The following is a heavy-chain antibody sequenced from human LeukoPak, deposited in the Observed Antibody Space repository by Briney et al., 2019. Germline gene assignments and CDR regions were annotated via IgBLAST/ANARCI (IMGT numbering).Heavy chain of an antibody. V-gene: IGHV3-64*01. CDR1: GFTFSSYA. D-gene: IGHD6-13*01. CDR3: ARALYSSSWYYFDY. CDR2: ISSNGGST. J-gene: IGHJ4*02. Sequence: QPGGSLRLSCAASGFTFSSYAMHWVRQAPGKGLEYVSAISSNGGSTYYANSVKGRFTISRDNSKNTLYLQMGSLRAEDMAVYYCARALYSSSWYYFDYWGQGTLVTVSS.